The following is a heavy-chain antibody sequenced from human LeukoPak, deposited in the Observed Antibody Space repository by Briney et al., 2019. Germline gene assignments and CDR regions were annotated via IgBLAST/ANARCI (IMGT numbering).Heavy chain of an antibody. D-gene: IGHD2-2*01. CDR2: IYYSGST. Sequence: SETLSLTCTVSGGSISSYYWSWIRQPPGKGLEWIGYIYYSGSTNYNPSLKGRVTISVDTSKNQFSLKLSSVTAADTAVYYCARSAGSGVVVPAAVNFDYWGQGTLVTVSS. CDR3: ARSAGSGVVVPAAVNFDY. CDR1: GGSISSYY. J-gene: IGHJ4*02. V-gene: IGHV4-59*01.